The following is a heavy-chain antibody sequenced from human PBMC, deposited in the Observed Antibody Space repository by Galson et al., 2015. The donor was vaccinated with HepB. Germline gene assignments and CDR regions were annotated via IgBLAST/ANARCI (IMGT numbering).Heavy chain of an antibody. D-gene: IGHD3-10*01. V-gene: IGHV3-9*01. Sequence: SLRLSCAASGFTFDDYAMRWVRQAPGKGLEWVSGISWNSGSIGYADSVKGRFTISRDNAKNSLYLQMNSLRAEDTALYYCAKSLWFGELLPPDYWGQGTLVTVSS. J-gene: IGHJ4*02. CDR2: ISWNSGSI. CDR1: GFTFDDYA. CDR3: AKSLWFGELLPPDY.